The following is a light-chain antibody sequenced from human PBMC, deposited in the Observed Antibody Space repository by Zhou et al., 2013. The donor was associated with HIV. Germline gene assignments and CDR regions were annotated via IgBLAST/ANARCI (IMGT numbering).Light chain of an antibody. V-gene: IGKV2D-29*01. CDR3: MQALQTPYT. Sequence: DVVLTQTPRSLSVAPGQPASISCKSSQSLSYTDGVTYLYWYLQKPGQPPQLLINEVSNRFSRVPDRFSGRGSGTDFTLKISRVEAEDVGVYYCMQALQTPYTFGQGTKLEIK. CDR1: QSLSYTDGVTY. CDR2: EVS. J-gene: IGKJ2*01.